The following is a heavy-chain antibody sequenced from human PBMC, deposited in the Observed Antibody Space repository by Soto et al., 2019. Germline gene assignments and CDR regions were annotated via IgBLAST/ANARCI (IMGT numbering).Heavy chain of an antibody. V-gene: IGHV3-11*01. CDR1: GLTFSDYY. CDR2: VSDSGTTI. CDR3: ARDLQGLRYRGDDFGDY. D-gene: IGHD5-12*01. J-gene: IGHJ4*02. Sequence: AWGSLRLSCAAYGLTFSDYYMGWIRQAPGKGLEWVSYVSDSGTTIYYTDSVRGRFTVSRDNAKNSLYLQMNSLRADDTAVYYCARDLQGLRYRGDDFGDYWGRGTLVPVSS.